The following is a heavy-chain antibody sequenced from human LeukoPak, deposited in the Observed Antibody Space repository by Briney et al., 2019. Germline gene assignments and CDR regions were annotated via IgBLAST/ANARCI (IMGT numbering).Heavy chain of an antibody. CDR3: ARDQYYYGSGSYFPPSWYFDL. Sequence: SETLSLTCTVSGGSISSYYWSWIRQPPGKGLEWIGYIYYSGTTNYNPSLKSRVTISVDTSKNQFSLKLSSVTAADTAVYYCARDQYYYGSGSYFPPSWYFDLWGRGTLVTVSS. CDR1: GGSISSYY. V-gene: IGHV4-59*12. D-gene: IGHD3-10*01. J-gene: IGHJ2*01. CDR2: IYYSGTT.